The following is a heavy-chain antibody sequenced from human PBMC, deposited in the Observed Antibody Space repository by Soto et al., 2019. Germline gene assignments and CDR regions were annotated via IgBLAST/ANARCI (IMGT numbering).Heavy chain of an antibody. CDR1: GYTFTSYA. CDR3: ARESYGDYGEVRDYYYYMDV. J-gene: IGHJ6*03. V-gene: IGHV1-3*01. CDR2: INAGNGNT. Sequence: GASVKVSCKASGYTFTSYAMHWVRQAPGQRLEWMGWINAGNGNTKYSQKFQGWVTMTRDTSISTAYMELSRLRSDDTAVYYCARESYGDYGEVRDYYYYMDVWGKGTTVTVSS. D-gene: IGHD4-17*01.